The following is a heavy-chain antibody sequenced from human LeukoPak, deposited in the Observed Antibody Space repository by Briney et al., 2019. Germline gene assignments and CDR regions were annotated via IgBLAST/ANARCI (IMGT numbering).Heavy chain of an antibody. J-gene: IGHJ4*02. CDR3: TRDLYSYGSEY. CDR2: ISGNGENT. CDR1: GFTFDDYA. D-gene: IGHD5-18*01. V-gene: IGHV3-43*02. Sequence: SGGSLRLSCTASGFTFDDYAMHWVRQTPGKGLEWVSLISGNGENTYYADSVKGRFTISRDNAKNSLYLQMNSLRAEDTAVYYCTRDLYSYGSEYWGQGTLVTVSS.